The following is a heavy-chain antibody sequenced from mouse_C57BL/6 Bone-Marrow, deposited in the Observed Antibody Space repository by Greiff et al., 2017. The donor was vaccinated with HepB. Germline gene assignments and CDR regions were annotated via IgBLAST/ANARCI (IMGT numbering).Heavy chain of an antibody. Sequence: QVQLQQPGAELVRPGTSVKLSCKASGYTFTSYWMHWVKQRPGQGLEWIGVIGPSDCNNNYNQKLKGKGTLTVDTSSSTAYMQLSSLKSEDSAVYYCALIYYDYDGSFYYAMDYWGKGTSVTVSS. CDR1: GYTFTSYW. CDR3: ALIYYDYDGSFYYAMDY. CDR2: IGPSDCNN. J-gene: IGHJ4*01. D-gene: IGHD2-4*01. V-gene: IGHV1-59*01.